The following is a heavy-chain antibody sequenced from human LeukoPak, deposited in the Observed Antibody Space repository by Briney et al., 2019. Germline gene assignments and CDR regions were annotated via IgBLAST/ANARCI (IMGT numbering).Heavy chain of an antibody. CDR3: ARTSSSGLVGGYYFDY. CDR2: IHHSGST. Sequence: SETLSLTCTVSGYFISSGYYWGWVRQPPGKGLQWIGSIHHSGSTYYNPSLKSRVTISVDTSKNQFSLKLSSVTAADTAVYYCARTSSSGLVGGYYFDYWGQGTLVTVSS. CDR1: GYFISSGYY. J-gene: IGHJ4*02. V-gene: IGHV4-38-2*02. D-gene: IGHD6-19*01.